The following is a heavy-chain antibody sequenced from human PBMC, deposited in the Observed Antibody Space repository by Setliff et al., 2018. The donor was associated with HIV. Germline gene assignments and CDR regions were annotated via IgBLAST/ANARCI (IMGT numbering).Heavy chain of an antibody. CDR1: GYTFTSCF. J-gene: IGHJ4*02. CDR2: ISTYSDET. V-gene: IGHV1-18*04. CDR3: ARVGPFEFDSSGYAEF. D-gene: IGHD3-22*01. Sequence: ASVKVSCKASGYTFTSCFMHWVRQAPGQGLEWMGWISTYSDETSSSQNLRGRVTVTTDTSTSTAYMELRSLRSDDTAVYFCARVGPFEFDSSGYAEFWGQGTPVTVSS.